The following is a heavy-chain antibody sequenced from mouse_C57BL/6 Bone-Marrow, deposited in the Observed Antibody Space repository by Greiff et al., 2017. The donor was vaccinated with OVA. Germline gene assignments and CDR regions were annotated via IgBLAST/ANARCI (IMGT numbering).Heavy chain of an antibody. CDR1: GYTFTSYW. J-gene: IGHJ4*01. CDR2: ISPGNSDP. CDR3: TRRVLLVYAMDY. D-gene: IGHD2-1*01. V-gene: IGHV1-5*01. Sequence: VQLQQSGTVLARPGASVKMSCKTSGYTFTSYWMHWVKQRPGQGLEWIGAISPGNSDPSYNQKFKGKATLTAVTSASTAYMELISLTNEDSAVYYCTRRVLLVYAMDYWGQGTSVTVSS.